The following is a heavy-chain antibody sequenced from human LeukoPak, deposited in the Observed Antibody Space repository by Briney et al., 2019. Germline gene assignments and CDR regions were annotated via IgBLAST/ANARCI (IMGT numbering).Heavy chain of an antibody. Sequence: GGSLRLSCAASGFTVSSNYMSWVRQVPGKGLEWVSVIYSDGSTYYADSVKGRFTISRDNSKNTLYLQMNSLRAEDTAVYYCARPLEAIAAAGTDGMDVWGQGTTVTVSS. CDR3: ARPLEAIAAAGTDGMDV. CDR2: IYSDGST. J-gene: IGHJ6*02. CDR1: GFTVSSNY. D-gene: IGHD6-13*01. V-gene: IGHV3-66*04.